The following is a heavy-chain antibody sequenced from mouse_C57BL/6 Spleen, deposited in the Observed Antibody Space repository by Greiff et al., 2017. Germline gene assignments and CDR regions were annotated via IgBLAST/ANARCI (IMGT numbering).Heavy chain of an antibody. V-gene: IGHV1-64*01. CDR2: IHPNSGST. Sequence: QVQLQQPGAELVKPGASVKLSCKASGYTFTSYWMHWVKQRPGQGLEWIGMIHPNSGSTNYNEKFKSKATLTVDKSSSTAYMQLSSLPSEDSAVYYCARDTTVVAVDYWGQGTTLTVSS. CDR3: ARDTTVVAVDY. J-gene: IGHJ2*01. D-gene: IGHD1-1*01. CDR1: GYTFTSYW.